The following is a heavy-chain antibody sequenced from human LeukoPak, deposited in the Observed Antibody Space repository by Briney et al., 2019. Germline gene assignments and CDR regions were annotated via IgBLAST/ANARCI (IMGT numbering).Heavy chain of an antibody. CDR2: IYYSGST. CDR3: ATGRTYYDILTGYLHTTQGYYMDV. Sequence: PSETLSLTCTVSGGSISSYYWSWIRQPPGKGLEWIGHIYYSGSTNYNPSLKTRNTISIDTCNNSFSLTQSSVTAADTAVYYCATGRTYYDILTGYLHTTQGYYMDVWGKGTTVTVSS. J-gene: IGHJ6*03. D-gene: IGHD3-9*01. V-gene: IGHV4-59*01. CDR1: GGSISSYY.